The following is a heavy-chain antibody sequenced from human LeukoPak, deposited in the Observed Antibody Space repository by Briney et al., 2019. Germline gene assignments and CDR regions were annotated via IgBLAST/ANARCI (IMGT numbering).Heavy chain of an antibody. CDR2: ISSNGDGT. Sequence: GGSLRLSCSVSGFTFSTYVMHWVRQAPGKGLEYVSAISSNGDGTYYADSVKGRFTISRDNSKNTLYLQMSSLRADDTAVYYCVRGTGYWGQGTLVTVSS. CDR1: GFTFSTYV. J-gene: IGHJ4*02. CDR3: VRGTGY. V-gene: IGHV3-64D*06.